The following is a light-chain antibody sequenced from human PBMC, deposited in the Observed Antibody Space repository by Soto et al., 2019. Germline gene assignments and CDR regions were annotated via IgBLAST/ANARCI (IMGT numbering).Light chain of an antibody. Sequence: EIRMMQSPATLSVTPGESVTLSCRASQSLRTNSLAWYQQKPGQAPRLLISGVYSRAAGIPDRFSGSGSGTDFTLTISRLEPEDFAVYYCQQYDTSPRTFGQGTKVDI. V-gene: IGKV3-20*01. J-gene: IGKJ1*01. CDR3: QQYDTSPRT. CDR1: QSLRTNS. CDR2: GVY.